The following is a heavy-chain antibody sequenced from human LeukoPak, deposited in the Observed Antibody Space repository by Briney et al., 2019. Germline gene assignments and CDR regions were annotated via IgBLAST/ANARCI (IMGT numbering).Heavy chain of an antibody. J-gene: IGHJ4*02. CDR3: ATYHATSSVISLDY. CDR1: GYTLTELS. D-gene: IGHD2-2*01. CDR2: FDPEDGET. Sequence: PEASVKVSCKVSGYTLTELSMHWVRQAPGKGLEWMGGFDPEDGETIYAQKFQGRVTMTEDTSTDTAYMDLSSLRSDDTAVYYCATYHATSSVISLDYWGQGTLVTVSS. V-gene: IGHV1-24*01.